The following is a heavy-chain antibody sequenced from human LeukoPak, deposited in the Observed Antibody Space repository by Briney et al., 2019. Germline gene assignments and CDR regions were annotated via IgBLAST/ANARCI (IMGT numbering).Heavy chain of an antibody. CDR2: IYYSGST. V-gene: IGHV4-59*01. J-gene: IGHJ4*02. D-gene: IGHD4-23*01. CDR3: ARYGGNFDY. Sequence: SETLSLTCTVSGGSISSYYWSWIRQPPGKGLEWIGYIYYSGSTNYNPSLKSRVTISVDTYKNQFSLKLSSVTAADTAVYYCARYGGNFDYWGQGTLVTVSS. CDR1: GGSISSYY.